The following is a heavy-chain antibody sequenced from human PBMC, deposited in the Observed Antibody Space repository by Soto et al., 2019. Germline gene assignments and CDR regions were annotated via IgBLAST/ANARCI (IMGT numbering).Heavy chain of an antibody. CDR1: GGTFSSYA. D-gene: IGHD4-17*01. CDR3: ASPPHGDYAAFDY. CDR2: IITIFGTA. Sequence: QVQLVQSGAKVKKPGSSVKVSCKASGGTFSSYAISWVRQAPGQGLEWMGGIITIFGTANYVQKFKCRVTITADESTSTAYMELSSLRSEDTAVYYCASPPHGDYAAFDYWGQGTLVTVSS. V-gene: IGHV1-69*01. J-gene: IGHJ4*02.